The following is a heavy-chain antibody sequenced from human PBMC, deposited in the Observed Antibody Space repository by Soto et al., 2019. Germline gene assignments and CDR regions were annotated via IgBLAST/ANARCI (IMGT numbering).Heavy chain of an antibody. V-gene: IGHV1-69*13. CDR3: ASSERIQQYYYYGMDV. J-gene: IGHJ6*02. D-gene: IGHD5-18*01. Sequence: SVKVSCKASGGTFSSYAISWVRQAPGQGLEWMGGIIPIFGTANYAQKFQGRVTITADESTSTAYMELSSLRSEDTAVYYCASSERIQQYYYYGMDVWGQETTVTVSS. CDR2: IIPIFGTA. CDR1: GGTFSSYA.